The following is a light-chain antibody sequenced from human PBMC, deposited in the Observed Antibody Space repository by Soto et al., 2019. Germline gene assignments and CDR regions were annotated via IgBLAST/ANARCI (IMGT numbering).Light chain of an antibody. V-gene: IGKV3-20*01. J-gene: IGKJ2*01. CDR3: QYYGRSPPYT. CDR2: GAS. Sequence: EIVLTQSPGTLSLSPGEGATLSCRTSQSISSSYLSWFQQRPGQAPRVLIYGASNRASGIPDRFSGSGSGTDSTLTISSLEPKDFAVYYCQYYGRSPPYTFGQGTKLDIK. CDR1: QSISSSY.